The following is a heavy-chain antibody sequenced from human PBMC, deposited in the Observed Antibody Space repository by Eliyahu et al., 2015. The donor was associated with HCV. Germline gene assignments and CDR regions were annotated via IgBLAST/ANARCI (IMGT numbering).Heavy chain of an antibody. J-gene: IGHJ3*02. CDR3: ARVMSGYSARYAFDI. D-gene: IGHD3-3*01. CDR2: IYTSGST. V-gene: IGHV4-4*07. CDR1: GGSIXNYX. Sequence: QVQLQESGPGPVKPSETLSXXXXXXGGSIXNYXWSWIRQPAGKGLEWIGRIYTSGSTDYNPSLKSRVTMSVDMSKNQLSLKVTSVTAADTAVYYCARVMSGYSARYAFDIWGQGTMVTVPS.